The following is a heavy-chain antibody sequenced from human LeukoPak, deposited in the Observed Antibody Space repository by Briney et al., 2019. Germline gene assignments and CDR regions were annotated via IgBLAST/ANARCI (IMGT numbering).Heavy chain of an antibody. J-gene: IGHJ5*02. CDR1: GYTFTSYD. V-gene: IGHV1-8*01. Sequence: GASVKVSCKASGYTFTSYDINWVRQATGQGLEWMGWMNPNSGNTGYAQKFQGRVTMTRNTSISTAYMELSSLRSEDTAVYYCARAGIQLWFLPLGYNGNWFDPWGQGTLVTVSS. CDR2: MNPNSGNT. CDR3: ARAGIQLWFLPLGYNGNWFDP. D-gene: IGHD5-18*01.